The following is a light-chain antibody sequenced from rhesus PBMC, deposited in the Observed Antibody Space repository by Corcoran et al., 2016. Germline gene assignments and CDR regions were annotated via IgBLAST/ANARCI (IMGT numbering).Light chain of an antibody. J-gene: IGKJ3*01. V-gene: IGKV1-22*01. Sequence: DIQMTQSPSSLSAAVGDTVTITCRASQAISSSLAWYQQKPGKAPNLLIYKASSLRSGVPSRFCGSGTGTDFTLTISSLQSEYFVIYYCQQYSRRPFTFGPGTKLDIK. CDR1: QAISSS. CDR2: KAS. CDR3: QQYSRRPFT.